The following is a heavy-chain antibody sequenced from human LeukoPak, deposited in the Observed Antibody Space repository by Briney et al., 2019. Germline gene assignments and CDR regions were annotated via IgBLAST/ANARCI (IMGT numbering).Heavy chain of an antibody. J-gene: IGHJ4*02. CDR1: GFTFSSYW. Sequence: PGGSLRLSCAASGFTFSSYWMHWVRQAPGKGLVWVSRINTDGSSTSYADSVKGRFTISRDNSKNTLYLQMNSLRDEDTAVYYCAKDAVPAALGEYFFDYWGQGTRVTVSS. CDR2: INTDGSST. CDR3: AKDAVPAALGEYFFDY. V-gene: IGHV3-74*01. D-gene: IGHD2-2*01.